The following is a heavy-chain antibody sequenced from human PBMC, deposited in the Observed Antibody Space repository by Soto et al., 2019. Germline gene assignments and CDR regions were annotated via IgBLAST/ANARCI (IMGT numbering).Heavy chain of an antibody. CDR1: GFTFSSYG. Sequence: EVQLLESGGGLVQPGGYLRLSCAASGFTFSSYGMTWVRQAPGKGLEWVSFSSATGAGTYYADSVKGRFTISRDNSKNTLYLQMTRLRANDTSVYYCAKDRRAGGNYGFYSDFWGQGALVIVSS. CDR2: SSATGAGT. D-gene: IGHD1-7*01. CDR3: AKDRRAGGNYGFYSDF. J-gene: IGHJ4*02. V-gene: IGHV3-23*01.